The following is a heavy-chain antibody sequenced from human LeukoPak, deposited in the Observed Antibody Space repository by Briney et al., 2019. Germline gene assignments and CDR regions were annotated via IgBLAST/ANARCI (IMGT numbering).Heavy chain of an antibody. Sequence: SETLSLTCAVYGGSFSGYYWSWIRQPPGKGLEWIGEINHSGSTNYNPSLKSRVTISVDTSKNQFSLKLSSVTAADTAVYYCARVRGSYYYYMDVWGKGTTVTVSS. CDR2: INHSGST. D-gene: IGHD3-10*01. CDR3: ARVRGSYYYYMDV. CDR1: GGSFSGYY. V-gene: IGHV4-34*01. J-gene: IGHJ6*03.